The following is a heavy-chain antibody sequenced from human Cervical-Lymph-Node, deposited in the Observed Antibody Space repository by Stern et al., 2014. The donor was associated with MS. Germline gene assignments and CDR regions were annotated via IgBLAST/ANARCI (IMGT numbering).Heavy chain of an antibody. CDR2: IYYSGIT. CDR1: AGSITSSSYY. V-gene: IGHV4-39*01. Sequence: QVQLQESGPGLVKPSETLSLTCTVSAGSITSSSYYWDWIRQPPGKGLEWVGSIYYSGITYYNPSLKSRVTISVDTSKNQFSLKVTSVTAADTAVYFCARRRGGYSYFYGMAVWGQGTTVTVSS. CDR3: ARRRGGYSYFYGMAV. J-gene: IGHJ6*02. D-gene: IGHD3-22*01.